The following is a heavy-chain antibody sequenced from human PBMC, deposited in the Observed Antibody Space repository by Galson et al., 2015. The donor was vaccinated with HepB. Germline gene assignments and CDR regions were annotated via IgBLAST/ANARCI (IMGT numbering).Heavy chain of an antibody. Sequence: SVKVSCKASGYTFTSYDINWVRQATGQGLEWMGWMNPNSGNTGYAQKFQGRVTMTRNTSISTAYMELSSLRSEDTAVYYCARWCGGDCYVDDIPYYYYGMDVWGQGTTVTVSS. D-gene: IGHD2-21*02. J-gene: IGHJ6*02. CDR3: ARWCGGDCYVDDIPYYYYGMDV. CDR1: GYTFTSYD. CDR2: MNPNSGNT. V-gene: IGHV1-8*01.